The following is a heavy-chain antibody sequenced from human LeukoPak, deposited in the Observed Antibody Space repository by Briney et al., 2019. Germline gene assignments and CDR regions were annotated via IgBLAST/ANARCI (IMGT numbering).Heavy chain of an antibody. D-gene: IGHD3-3*01. V-gene: IGHV3-13*01. Sequence: PGGSLRLSCAASGFTFCSYDMHWVRQATGKGLEWGSAIGTAGDTYSPGSVKGRFTISRENTKNSLYLQMNGLRAGDTAFYYCARAPGQYYDFWSGSAAPYYMDVWGKGTTVTVSS. CDR1: GFTFCSYD. CDR2: IGTAGDT. J-gene: IGHJ6*03. CDR3: ARAPGQYYDFWSGSAAPYYMDV.